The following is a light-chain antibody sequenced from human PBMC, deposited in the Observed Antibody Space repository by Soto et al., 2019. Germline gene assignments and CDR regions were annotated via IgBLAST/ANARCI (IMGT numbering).Light chain of an antibody. V-gene: IGKV1-5*01. J-gene: IGKJ1*01. CDR3: LQYNSYRA. Sequence: DIQMTQSPSTLSASVGDRVTITCRASQNINRWLAWYQQKPGKAPKLLINDASNLESGVPSRFSGSGSGTEFTLTIISLQPDDFAAYYCLQYNSYRAFGQGTKVDIK. CDR2: DAS. CDR1: QNINRW.